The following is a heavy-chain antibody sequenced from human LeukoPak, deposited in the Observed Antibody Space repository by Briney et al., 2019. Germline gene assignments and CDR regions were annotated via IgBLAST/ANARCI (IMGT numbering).Heavy chain of an antibody. CDR1: GYSFTSYG. CDR2: ISAYNGNT. Sequence: ASVKVSCKASGYSFTSYGISWVRQAPGQGLEWMGWISAYNGNTNYAQKLQGRVTMTTDTSTSTAYMELRSLRSDDTAVYYCARDLVGQGLLWFGELLTGYYSMDVWGQGTTVTVSS. V-gene: IGHV1-18*01. D-gene: IGHD3-10*01. J-gene: IGHJ6*02. CDR3: ARDLVGQGLLWFGELLTGYYSMDV.